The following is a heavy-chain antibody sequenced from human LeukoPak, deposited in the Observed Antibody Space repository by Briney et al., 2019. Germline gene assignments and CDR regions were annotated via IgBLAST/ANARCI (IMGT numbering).Heavy chain of an antibody. V-gene: IGHV3-30*18. D-gene: IGHD3-10*01. CDR2: ISYDGSNK. J-gene: IGHJ4*02. CDR1: GFTFSTYG. Sequence: GGSLRLSCAASGFTFSTYGMHWVRQAPGKGLEWVAVISYDGSNKYHADSVKSRFTITRDNSKNPLYLQMSSLRAEATAVYYCAEGRSMVRDLLDYWGQGTLVTVSS. CDR3: AEGRSMVRDLLDY.